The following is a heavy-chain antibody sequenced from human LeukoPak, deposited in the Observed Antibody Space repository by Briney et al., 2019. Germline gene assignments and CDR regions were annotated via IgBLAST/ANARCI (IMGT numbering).Heavy chain of an antibody. J-gene: IGHJ2*01. CDR1: GYSFTNYW. Sequence: GESLKISCKGSGYSFTNYWIGWVRQMPGKGLEWVGIIYPGDSDTIYSPSFQGQVTVSADKSIDTAYLRWSSLKASDTAIYYCPGGGAGFGYWSLVFWGGGPLLPVS. D-gene: IGHD3-16*01. V-gene: IGHV5-51*01. CDR3: PGGGAGFGYWSLVF. CDR2: IYPGDSDT.